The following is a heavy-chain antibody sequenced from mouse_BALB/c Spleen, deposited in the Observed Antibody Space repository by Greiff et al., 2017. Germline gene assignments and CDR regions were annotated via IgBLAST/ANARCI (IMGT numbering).Heavy chain of an antibody. J-gene: IGHJ4*01. V-gene: IGHV1-14*01. CDR3: ARRGSTMITTDAMDY. D-gene: IGHD2-4*01. Sequence: EVQLQQSGPELVKPGASVKMSCKASGYTFTSYVMHWVKQKPGQGLEWIGYINPYNDGTKYNEKFKGKATLTSDKSSSTAYMELSSLTSEDSAVYYCARRGSTMITTDAMDYWGQGTSVTVSS. CDR1: GYTFTSYV. CDR2: INPYNDGT.